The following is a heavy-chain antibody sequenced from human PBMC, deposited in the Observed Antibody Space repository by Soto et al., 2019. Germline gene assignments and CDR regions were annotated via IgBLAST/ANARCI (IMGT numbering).Heavy chain of an antibody. CDR2: ISWNSGSI. CDR3: AKGYSVVVAAMVDY. CDR1: GFTFDDYA. Sequence: EVQLVESGGGLVQPGRSLRLSCAASGFTFDDYAMHWVRQAPGKGLEWVSGISWNSGSIGYADSVKGRFTISRDNAKNSLYVERSSLGAEDTALYYCAKGYSVVVAAMVDYWGQGTLVTVSS. D-gene: IGHD2-15*01. V-gene: IGHV3-9*01. J-gene: IGHJ4*02.